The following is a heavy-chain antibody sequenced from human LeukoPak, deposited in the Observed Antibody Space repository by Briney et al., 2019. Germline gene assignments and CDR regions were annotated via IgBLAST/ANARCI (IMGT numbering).Heavy chain of an antibody. D-gene: IGHD5-12*01. CDR2: INPNSGGT. V-gene: IGHV1-2*02. CDR3: ARADSGYGSYDY. CDR1: GYTFTGYY. Sequence: ASVKVSCKASGYTFTGYYMHWVRQAPGQGLEWMGWINPNSGGTNYAQKFQGRVTMTRDTSISTAYMELSRLRSDDTAVYYCARADSGYGSYDYWGQGTLVTVSS. J-gene: IGHJ4*02.